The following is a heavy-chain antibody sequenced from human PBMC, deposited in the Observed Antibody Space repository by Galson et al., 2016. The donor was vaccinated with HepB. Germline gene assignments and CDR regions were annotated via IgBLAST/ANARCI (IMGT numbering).Heavy chain of an antibody. D-gene: IGHD1-7*01. V-gene: IGHV1-3*01. CDR3: ASLFGTTGAFGI. J-gene: IGHJ3*02. CDR2: INAGDHNT. CDR1: GHTFTTYA. Sequence: SVKVSCKASGHTFTTYAIHWVRQAPGQRLEWMGWINAGDHNTRFSQRFQNRVTIRRDTSASTTYMELSSLRFDDTAVYYCASLFGTTGAFGIWGQGPMFTVSS.